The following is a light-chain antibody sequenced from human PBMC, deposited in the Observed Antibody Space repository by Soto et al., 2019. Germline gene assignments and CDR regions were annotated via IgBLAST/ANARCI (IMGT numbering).Light chain of an antibody. CDR1: QSVLYSSNNKNY. CDR2: WAS. CDR3: QQHYSTPIT. V-gene: IGKV4-1*01. J-gene: IGKJ5*01. Sequence: DIAMTQSPDSLAVSLGERATINCKSSQSVLYSSNNKNYLAWYQQKPGQPPKLLIYWASTRESGVPDRFSGSGSGTAFTLTISSLQADDAAVYYCQQHYSTPITFGQGTRLEIK.